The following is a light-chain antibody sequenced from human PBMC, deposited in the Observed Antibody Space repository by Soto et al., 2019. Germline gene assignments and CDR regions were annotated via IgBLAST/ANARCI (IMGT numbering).Light chain of an antibody. CDR1: QSVGST. Sequence: EIVMTQSPATLSVSPGERATLSCRASQSVGSTLAWYQQKVGQAPRLLIYDATARATGIPTRFSGSGSGTEFTFTFSSLHSEDFAVYYCQQYNDWPETFGQGTKVDIK. CDR2: DAT. CDR3: QQYNDWPET. V-gene: IGKV3-15*01. J-gene: IGKJ1*01.